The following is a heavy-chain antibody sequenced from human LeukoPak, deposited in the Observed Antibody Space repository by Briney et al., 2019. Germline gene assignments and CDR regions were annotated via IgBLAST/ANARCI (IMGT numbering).Heavy chain of an antibody. Sequence: SETLSLTCGVSVGSISSRSYYWGWIRQPPGKGLEWLGSIYYSGNNYYNPSLKSRVTISVDKTKNQFSLKLNSVTAADTAVYYCARIYCSSGICYLDYWGQGNLVTVSS. D-gene: IGHD2-15*01. CDR1: VGSISSRSYY. V-gene: IGHV4-39*01. CDR3: ARIYCSSGICYLDY. CDR2: IYYSGNN. J-gene: IGHJ4*02.